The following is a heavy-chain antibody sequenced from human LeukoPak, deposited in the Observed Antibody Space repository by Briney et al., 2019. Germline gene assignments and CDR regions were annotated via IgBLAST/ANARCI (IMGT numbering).Heavy chain of an antibody. CDR2: IIPDGSDK. CDR1: GFTFSSFS. V-gene: IGHV3-30*12. Sequence: GGSLRLSCAASGFTFSSFSMHWVRQAPGKGLEHLAFIIPDGSDKYHADSVKGRFTISRDNAKNSLYLQMNSLRAEDTAVYYCARVGGSSSYWGQGTLVTVSS. D-gene: IGHD6-6*01. CDR3: ARVGGSSSY. J-gene: IGHJ4*02.